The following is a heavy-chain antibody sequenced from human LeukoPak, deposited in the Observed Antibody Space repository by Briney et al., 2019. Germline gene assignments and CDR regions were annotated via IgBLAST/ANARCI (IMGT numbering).Heavy chain of an antibody. V-gene: IGHV1-2*06. Sequence: ASVKVSCKASGYTFTGYYMHWVRQAPGQGLEWMGRINPNSGGTNYAQKFQGRVTMTRDTSISTAYMELSRLRSDDTAVYYCATPDSSGYYFGRVFDYWGQGTLVTVSS. CDR3: ATPDSSGYYFGRVFDY. D-gene: IGHD3-22*01. J-gene: IGHJ4*02. CDR1: GYTFTGYY. CDR2: INPNSGGT.